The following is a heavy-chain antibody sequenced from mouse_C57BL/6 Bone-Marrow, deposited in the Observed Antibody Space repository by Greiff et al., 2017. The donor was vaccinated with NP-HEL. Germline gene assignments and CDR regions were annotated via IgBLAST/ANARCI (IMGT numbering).Heavy chain of an antibody. Sequence: VQLQQPGAELVMPGASVKLSCKASGYTFTSYWMHWVKQRPGQGLEWIGEIDPSDSYTNYNQKFKGKSTLTVDKSSSTAYMQLSSLTSKDSAVYYCARSGGIYDGYLAWFAYWGQGTLVTVSA. V-gene: IGHV1-69*01. CDR1: GYTFTSYW. CDR3: ARSGGIYDGYLAWFAY. CDR2: IDPSDSYT. J-gene: IGHJ3*01. D-gene: IGHD2-3*01.